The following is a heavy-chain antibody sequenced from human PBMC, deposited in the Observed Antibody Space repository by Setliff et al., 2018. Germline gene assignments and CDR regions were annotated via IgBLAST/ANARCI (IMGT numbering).Heavy chain of an antibody. J-gene: IGHJ4*02. CDR2: ISGSGGST. CDR1: GFTFTSYA. Sequence: GGSLRLSCAASGFTFTSYAMRWVRQAPGKGLEWVSSISGSGGSTYYADSVKGRFTMSRDISKNTVYLHMTSLRAEDTAMYYCAKRGDTRTFDYWGQGTLVTAPQ. V-gene: IGHV3-23*01. CDR3: AKRGDTRTFDY. D-gene: IGHD5-18*01.